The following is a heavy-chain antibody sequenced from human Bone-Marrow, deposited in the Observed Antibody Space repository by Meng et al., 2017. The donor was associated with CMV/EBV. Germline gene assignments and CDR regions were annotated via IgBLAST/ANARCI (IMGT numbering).Heavy chain of an antibody. CDR1: GFTFDDYA. CDR3: AKGAITGTTPDYYGMDV. J-gene: IGHJ6*02. Sequence: GGSLRLSCAASGFTFDDYAMHWVRQAPGKGLEWVSLISWDGGSTYYADSVKGRFTISRDNSKNSLYLQMNSLRAEDTALYYCAKGAITGTTPDYYGMDVWGQGTTVNVAS. V-gene: IGHV3-43D*03. D-gene: IGHD1-7*01. CDR2: ISWDGGST.